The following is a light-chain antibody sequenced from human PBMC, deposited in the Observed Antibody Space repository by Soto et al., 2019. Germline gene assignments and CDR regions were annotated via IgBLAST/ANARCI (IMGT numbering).Light chain of an antibody. V-gene: IGKV3-11*01. CDR3: QHRNNWLGT. CDR1: QSVGSF. J-gene: IGKJ3*01. CDR2: DAS. Sequence: EIVLTQSPATLSLSPGERATLSCRASQSVGSFLAWYQQKSGQAPRLLIYDASNRAPGIPARFSGSGSGTDFTLTTSSLEPEDFAVYYCQHRNNWLGTFGPGTKVDIK.